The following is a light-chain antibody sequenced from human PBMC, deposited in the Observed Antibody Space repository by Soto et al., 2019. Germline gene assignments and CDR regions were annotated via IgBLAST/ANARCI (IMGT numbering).Light chain of an antibody. CDR2: DVN. J-gene: IGLJ2*01. CDR3: ISYTSTNTRV. CDR1: SSDVGGYNY. V-gene: IGLV2-14*01. Sequence: QSALTQPASVSGSPGQSITISCTGTSSDVGGYNYVSWYQQHPGKAPKVMIYDVNKRPSGVSNRFSGSKSGNTASLTISGLQAEDEADYYCISYTSTNTRVFGGGTKLTVL.